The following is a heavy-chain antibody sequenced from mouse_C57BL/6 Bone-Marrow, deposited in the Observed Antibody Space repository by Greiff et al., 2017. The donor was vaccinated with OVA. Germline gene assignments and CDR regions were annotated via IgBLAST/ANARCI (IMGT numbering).Heavy chain of an antibody. Sequence: QVQLQQSGAELVRPGTSVKVSCKASGYAFTNYLIEWVKQRPGQGLEWIGVINPGSGNTYYNEKFKGKATLTADKSSSTAYMELRSLTSEDSAVYFCARSGDYDAMDYWGQGTSVTVSS. J-gene: IGHJ4*01. CDR1: GYAFTNYL. V-gene: IGHV1-54*01. D-gene: IGHD3-1*01. CDR3: ARSGDYDAMDY. CDR2: INPGSGNT.